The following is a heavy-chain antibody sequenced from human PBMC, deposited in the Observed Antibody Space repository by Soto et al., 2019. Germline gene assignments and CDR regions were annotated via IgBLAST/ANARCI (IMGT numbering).Heavy chain of an antibody. CDR3: AKEGDNLYYYDY. D-gene: IGHD2-2*02. CDR1: GFSFSNYG. V-gene: IGHV3-30*18. J-gene: IGHJ4*02. CDR2: ISFDGNSK. Sequence: GGSLRLSCAASGFSFSNYGMHWVRQAPGKGLEWVAVISFDGNSKYYADSVKGRFTISRDNSKNTLSLQMNSLRAEDTAVYHCAKEGDNLYYYDYWGQGTLVTVSS.